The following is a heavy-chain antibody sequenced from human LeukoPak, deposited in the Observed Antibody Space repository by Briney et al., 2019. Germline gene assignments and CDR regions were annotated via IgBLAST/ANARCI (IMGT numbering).Heavy chain of an antibody. CDR3: ATGSPYGEIDY. V-gene: IGHV3-9*01. CDR1: GFTFDDYA. Sequence: GGSLRLSCAASGFTFDDYAMHWVRQAPGQGLEWVSGISWNSGRIGYADSVKGRFTISRDNAKNTLYLQMNSLRAEDTAVYYCATGSPYGEIDYWGQGTLVTVSS. J-gene: IGHJ4*02. D-gene: IGHD4-17*01. CDR2: ISWNSGRI.